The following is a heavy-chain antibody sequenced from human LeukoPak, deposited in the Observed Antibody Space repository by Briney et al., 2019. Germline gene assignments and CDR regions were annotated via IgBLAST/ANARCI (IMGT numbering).Heavy chain of an antibody. Sequence: PGGSLRLSCAASGFSFSSYGMHWVRQAPGKGLEWVAVISYDGSNKYYADSVKGRFTISRDNSKNTLYLQMNSLRAEDTAVYYCAKDGPLFHSYYMDVWGKGTTVTVSS. J-gene: IGHJ6*03. V-gene: IGHV3-30*19. D-gene: IGHD2-21*01. CDR2: ISYDGSNK. CDR1: GFSFSSYG. CDR3: AKDGPLFHSYYMDV.